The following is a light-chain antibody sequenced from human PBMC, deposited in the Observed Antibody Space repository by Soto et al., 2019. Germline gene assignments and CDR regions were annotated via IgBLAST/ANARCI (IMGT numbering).Light chain of an antibody. CDR2: GNS. CDR1: SSNIGAEYD. J-gene: IGLJ1*01. V-gene: IGLV1-40*01. Sequence: QSVLTQPPSVSGAPGQRVAISCTGSSSNIGAEYDVHWYQQLPGTAPKRLIYGNSNRPSGAPDRFSGSKSGTSASLAITGLQAEDEADYYCQSYDNSLSVYVFGTGTKVTVL. CDR3: QSYDNSLSVYV.